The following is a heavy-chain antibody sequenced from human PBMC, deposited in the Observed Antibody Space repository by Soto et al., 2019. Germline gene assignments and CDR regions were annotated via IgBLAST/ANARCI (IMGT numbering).Heavy chain of an antibody. CDR1: GFIFRGYA. D-gene: IGHD5-12*01. CDR2: ISYDGNTK. V-gene: IGHV3-30-3*01. Sequence: ESGGGVVQPGRSLRLSCAASGFIFRGYAMHWVRQAPGKGLEWVAVISYDGNTKYYADSVKGRFTVSRDNSKNTLYVQMNNLSAEDTAMYYWAKETSAYEIDYWGQGTLVTVSS. J-gene: IGHJ4*02. CDR3: AKETSAYEIDY.